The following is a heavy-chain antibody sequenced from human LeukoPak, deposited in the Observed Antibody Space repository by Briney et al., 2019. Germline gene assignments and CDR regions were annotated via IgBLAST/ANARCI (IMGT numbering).Heavy chain of an antibody. D-gene: IGHD4-23*01. Sequence: GGSLRLSCAASGFTFSSYAMNWVRQAPGKGLEWVAVISYDGSTTYYADSVKGRFTISRDNSKNTLYLQMNSLRAEDTAVYYCAKDLGGFDYWGQGTLVTVSS. CDR2: ISYDGSTT. CDR1: GFTFSSYA. CDR3: AKDLGGFDY. V-gene: IGHV3-30-3*01. J-gene: IGHJ4*02.